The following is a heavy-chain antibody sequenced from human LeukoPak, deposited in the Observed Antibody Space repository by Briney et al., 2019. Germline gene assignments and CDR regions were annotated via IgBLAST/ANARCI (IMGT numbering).Heavy chain of an antibody. CDR2: INPSGGTT. CDR3: ARVRGVIHVYFDY. D-gene: IGHD3-10*01. Sequence: GASVKVSCKASGYTFTSYYMHWVRQAPGQGLEWMGIINPSGGTTSYAQKFQGRVTMTRDMSTSTDYMELSSLRSEDTAVYYCARVRGVIHVYFDYWGQGTLVTVSS. CDR1: GYTFTSYY. V-gene: IGHV1-46*01. J-gene: IGHJ4*02.